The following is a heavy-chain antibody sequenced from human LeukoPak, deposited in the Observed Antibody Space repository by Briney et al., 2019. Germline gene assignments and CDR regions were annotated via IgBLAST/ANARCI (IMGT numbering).Heavy chain of an antibody. J-gene: IGHJ4*02. V-gene: IGHV3-23*01. CDR3: AHVAGWAAAGTYYFDY. D-gene: IGHD6-13*01. Sequence: PGGSLRLSCAASGFTFSSYAMSWVRQAPGKGLEWVSAISGSGGSTYYADSVKGRFTISRDNSKNKLYLQMNSLRAEDTAVYYCAHVAGWAAAGTYYFDYWGQGTLVTVSS. CDR1: GFTFSSYA. CDR2: ISGSGGST.